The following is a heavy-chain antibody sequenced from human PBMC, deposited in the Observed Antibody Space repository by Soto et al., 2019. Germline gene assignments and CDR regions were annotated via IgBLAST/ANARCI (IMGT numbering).Heavy chain of an antibody. CDR3: ARDGVVPAARYYYYYGMDV. CDR1: GYTFTSYY. Sequence: GASVKVSCKASGYTFTSYYMHWVRQAPGQGLEWMGIINPSGGSTSYAQKFQGRVTMTRDTSTSTVYMELSSLRSEDTAVYYCARDGVVPAARYYYYYGMDVWGQGTTVTVSS. D-gene: IGHD2-2*01. J-gene: IGHJ6*02. V-gene: IGHV1-46*01. CDR2: INPSGGST.